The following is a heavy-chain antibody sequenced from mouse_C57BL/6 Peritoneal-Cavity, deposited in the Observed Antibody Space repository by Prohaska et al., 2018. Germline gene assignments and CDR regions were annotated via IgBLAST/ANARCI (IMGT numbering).Heavy chain of an antibody. Sequence: EVKLLQSGGGLVQPGGSLKLSCAASGIDFSRYWMSWVRRAPGKGLEWIGEINPDAITINYPPSLMDKFIISMENAKNPLYLQMGKVRSGDTPLYYCASPNWDWYFDVWETETTVTFAS. D-gene: IGHD4-1*01. CDR2: INPDAITI. CDR3: ASPNWDWYFDV. V-gene: IGHV4-1*01. J-gene: IGHJ1*03. CDR1: GIDFSRYW.